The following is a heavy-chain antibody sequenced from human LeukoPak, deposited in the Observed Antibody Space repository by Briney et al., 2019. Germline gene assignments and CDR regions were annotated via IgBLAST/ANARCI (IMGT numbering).Heavy chain of an antibody. Sequence: GGSLRLSCAASGFTFSTYAMSWVRQAPGKGLEWVSAISGSGGSTYYADSVKGRFTVSRDNSKNTLYLQMNSLRADDTAVYYCAEDQGGSGWYAYYYYYYYMDVWGKGTTVTVSS. D-gene: IGHD6-19*01. CDR1: GFTFSTYA. V-gene: IGHV3-23*01. J-gene: IGHJ6*03. CDR3: AEDQGGSGWYAYYYYYYYMDV. CDR2: ISGSGGST.